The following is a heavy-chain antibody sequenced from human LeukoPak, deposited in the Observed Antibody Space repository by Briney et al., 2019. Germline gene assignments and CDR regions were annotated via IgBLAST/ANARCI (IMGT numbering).Heavy chain of an antibody. D-gene: IGHD3-22*01. J-gene: IGHJ6*02. CDR2: FYYSGVT. V-gene: IGHV4-59*01. CDR1: GDSINSYH. Sequence: PSETLSLTCTISGDSINSYHWSWLRQPPGSKLEWIGYFYYSGVTNYNPSLKSRVTMSLDTSKKQFSLKLNSVTAADTAVYYCARHYYDSSGYSRGSYYYYGMDVWGQGTTVTVSS. CDR3: ARHYYDSSGYSRGSYYYYGMDV.